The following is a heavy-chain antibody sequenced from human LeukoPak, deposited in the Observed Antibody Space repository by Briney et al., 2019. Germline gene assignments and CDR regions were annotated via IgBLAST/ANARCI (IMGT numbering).Heavy chain of an antibody. D-gene: IGHD5-24*01. CDR1: GFTVSSNY. CDR2: IYSGGST. CDR3: VREGDGYNNFDY. V-gene: IGHV3-53*01. Sequence: GGSLRLSCAASGFTVSSNYMSWVRQAPGKGLEWVSVIYSGGSTYYADSVKGRFTISRDNSKNTLYLQMNSLRAEDTAVYYCVREGDGYNNFDYWGQGTLVTVSS. J-gene: IGHJ4*02.